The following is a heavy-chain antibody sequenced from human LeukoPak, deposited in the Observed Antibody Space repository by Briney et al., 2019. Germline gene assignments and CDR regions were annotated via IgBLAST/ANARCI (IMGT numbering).Heavy chain of an antibody. D-gene: IGHD3-16*01. CDR1: GFTFSSYA. Sequence: GGSLRLSCAASGFTFSSYAMGWVRQAPGKWREWGSAISVIGGSTYNAYSVKGRFTISRDHSKNTLYLQMNSLRAEDTAVYYCASLGGPRSGKYYWGEGTLVTVSS. J-gene: IGHJ4*02. CDR3: ASLGGPRSGKYY. CDR2: ISVIGGST. V-gene: IGHV3-23*01.